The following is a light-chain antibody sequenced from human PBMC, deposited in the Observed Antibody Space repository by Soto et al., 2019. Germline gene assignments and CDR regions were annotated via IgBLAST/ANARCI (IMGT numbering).Light chain of an antibody. V-gene: IGKV1-9*01. CDR1: QGISSS. Sequence: DIQLTQSPSFLSASVGDRVTITCRASQGISSSLAWYQQKPGKAPKLLIYAASTLQSGVPSRFSGSGSGTEFTLTVSSLPPDDVATYYCQQLNSDPWTFGQGTKVDIK. CDR3: QQLNSDPWT. J-gene: IGKJ1*01. CDR2: AAS.